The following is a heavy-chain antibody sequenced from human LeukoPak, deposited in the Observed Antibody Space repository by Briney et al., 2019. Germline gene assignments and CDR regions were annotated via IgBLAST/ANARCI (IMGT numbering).Heavy chain of an antibody. CDR2: ISSSSSYI. Sequence: GGSLRLSCAASGFTFSSYSMNWVRQAPGKGLEWVSSISSSSSYIYYADSVKGRFTISRDNAKNSLYLQMNSLRAEDTAVYYCARVPLGWELLYYFDYWGQGTLVTVSS. J-gene: IGHJ4*02. CDR3: ARVPLGWELLYYFDY. CDR1: GFTFSSYS. V-gene: IGHV3-21*01. D-gene: IGHD1-26*01.